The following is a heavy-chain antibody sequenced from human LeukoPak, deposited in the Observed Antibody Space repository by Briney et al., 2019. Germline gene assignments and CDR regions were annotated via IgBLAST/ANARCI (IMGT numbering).Heavy chain of an antibody. CDR1: GFTFSSYS. J-gene: IGHJ3*02. CDR2: ISSSSSYI. D-gene: IGHD4-17*01. Sequence: PGGSLRLSCAASGFTFSSYSMNWVRPAPGKGLEWVSSISSSSSYIYYADSVKGRFTISRDNAKNSLYLQMNSLRAEDTALYYCAKDIRNNYGDQGAFDIWGQGTMVTVSS. CDR3: AKDIRNNYGDQGAFDI. V-gene: IGHV3-21*04.